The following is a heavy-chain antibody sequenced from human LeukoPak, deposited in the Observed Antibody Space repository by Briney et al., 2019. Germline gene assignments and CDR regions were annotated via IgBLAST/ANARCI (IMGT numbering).Heavy chain of an antibody. D-gene: IGHD3-16*01. V-gene: IGHV3-7*01. CDR1: GFTVSSNY. Sequence: PGGSLRLSCAASGFTVSSNYMSWVRQAAGKGLEWVASIRQNGVEKHHVDSVKGRFIISRDNAENSVSLQMNSLRDEDTAMYYCARLLGESTIYDLWGQGTLVTVSS. J-gene: IGHJ5*02. CDR3: ARLLGESTIYDL. CDR2: IRQNGVEK.